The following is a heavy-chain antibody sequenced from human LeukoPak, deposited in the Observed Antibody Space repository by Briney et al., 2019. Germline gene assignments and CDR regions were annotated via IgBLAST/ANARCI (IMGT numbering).Heavy chain of an antibody. CDR1: GFTLSDYA. J-gene: IGHJ4*02. CDR3: ARAQMGTPTDC. D-gene: IGHD1-14*01. V-gene: IGHV3-74*01. CDR2: FTADGGST. Sequence: GGSLRLSCAASGFTLSDYAMYWVRQAPGKGLVWVSRFTADGGSTIYADSVVGRFTVSRDIAKNTLYLQMYSLRAEDTAVYYCARAQMGTPTDCWGQGTLVTVSS.